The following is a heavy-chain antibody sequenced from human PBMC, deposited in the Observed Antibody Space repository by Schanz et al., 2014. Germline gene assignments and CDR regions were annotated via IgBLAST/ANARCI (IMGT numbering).Heavy chain of an antibody. Sequence: QVQLVDSGGGLVKPGGSLRLSCAASGFTFSDYYMTWIRQAPGKGLEWVSDISDSGDSTHYADSVKGRFTISRDNAKNSLFLQRNSLTAEDTAVYYCARVVFFCDSSSCMNFYYMDVWGKGTTVTVSS. CDR3: ARVVFFCDSSSCMNFYYMDV. CDR2: ISDSGDST. D-gene: IGHD2-21*01. J-gene: IGHJ6*03. V-gene: IGHV3-11*01. CDR1: GFTFSDYY.